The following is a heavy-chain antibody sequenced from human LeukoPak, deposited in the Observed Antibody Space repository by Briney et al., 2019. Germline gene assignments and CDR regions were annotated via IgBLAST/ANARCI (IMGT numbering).Heavy chain of an antibody. Sequence: SETLSLTCTVSGGSISSYYWSWIRQPPGKGLEWIGYIYYSGSTNYNPSLKSRVTISVDTSKNQFSLKLSSVTAADTAVYYCARVVRDGYNYYFDYWGQGTLATVSS. J-gene: IGHJ4*02. CDR1: GGSISSYY. CDR2: IYYSGST. D-gene: IGHD5-24*01. CDR3: ARVVRDGYNYYFDY. V-gene: IGHV4-59*01.